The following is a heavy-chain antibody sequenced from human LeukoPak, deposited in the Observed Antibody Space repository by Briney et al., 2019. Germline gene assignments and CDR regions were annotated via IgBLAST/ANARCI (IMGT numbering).Heavy chain of an antibody. CDR1: GYTFTGYY. J-gene: IGHJ6*02. CDR2: INPNSGGT. CDR3: ATPSTDPLRVYYYYGMDV. D-gene: IGHD3-3*02. V-gene: IGHV1-2*06. Sequence: GASVKVSCKASGYTFTGYYMHWVRQAPGQGLEWMGRINPNSGGTNYAQKFQGRVTMTRDTSISTAYMELSRLRSDDTAVYYCATPSTDPLRVYYYYGMDVWGQGTTVTVSS.